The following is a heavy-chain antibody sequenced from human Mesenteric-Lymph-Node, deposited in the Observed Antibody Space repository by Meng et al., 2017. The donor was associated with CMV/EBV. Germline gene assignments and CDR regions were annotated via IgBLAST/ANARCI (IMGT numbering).Heavy chain of an antibody. J-gene: IGHJ6*02. CDR3: AREGHYYDSSGHYYFYGMDV. CDR1: EFTFSSYW. CDR2: INGDGTIT. V-gene: IGHV3-74*03. Sequence: GGSLRLSCAASEFTFSSYWMNWVRLVPGKGLVGVSRINGDGTITTYADSVKGRFTISRDNAKNTLYLQMNSLRAEDTALYYCAREGHYYDSSGHYYFYGMDVWGQGTTVTVSS. D-gene: IGHD3-22*01.